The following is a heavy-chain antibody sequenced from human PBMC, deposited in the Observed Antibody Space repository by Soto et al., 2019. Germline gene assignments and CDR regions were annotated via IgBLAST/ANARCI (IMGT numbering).Heavy chain of an antibody. CDR3: ARERDSSSWHNPPFAP. CDR2: VKPNSGGT. D-gene: IGHD6-13*01. CDR1: GYTFTGYY. V-gene: IGHV1-2*02. J-gene: IGHJ5*02. Sequence: ASVKVSCKASGYTFTGYYMHWVRQAPGQGLEWMGWVKPNSGGTNYAQKFQGRVTMTRGTSISTAYMGLSRVRSGGTGGYYWARERDSSSWHNPPFAPGGQGPLAT.